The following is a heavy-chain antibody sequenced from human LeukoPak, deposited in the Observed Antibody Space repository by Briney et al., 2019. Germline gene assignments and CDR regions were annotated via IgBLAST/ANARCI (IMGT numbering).Heavy chain of an antibody. CDR2: IIPIFGTA. CDR1: GGTFSSYA. D-gene: IGHD3-10*01. CDR3: ARVMVREARNYYYYYGMDV. J-gene: IGHJ6*02. V-gene: IGHV1-69*13. Sequence: AASVKVSCKASGGTFSSYAISGVRQAPGQGLEWMGGIIPIFGTANYAQKFQGRVTITADESTSTAYMELSSLRSEDTAVYYCARVMVREARNYYYYYGMDVWGQGTTVTVSS.